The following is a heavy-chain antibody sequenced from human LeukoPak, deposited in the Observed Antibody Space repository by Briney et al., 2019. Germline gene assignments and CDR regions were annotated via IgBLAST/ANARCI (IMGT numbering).Heavy chain of an antibody. D-gene: IGHD3-16*01. V-gene: IGHV3-43*01. Sequence: PGGSLRLSCAASGFTFDDYTMHWVRQAPGKGLEWVSLISWDGGSTYYADSVKGRFTISRDNAKNSLYLQMNSLRAEDTAVYYCARVSGGAFDIWGQGTMVTVSS. CDR1: GFTFDDYT. CDR3: ARVSGGAFDI. J-gene: IGHJ3*02. CDR2: ISWDGGST.